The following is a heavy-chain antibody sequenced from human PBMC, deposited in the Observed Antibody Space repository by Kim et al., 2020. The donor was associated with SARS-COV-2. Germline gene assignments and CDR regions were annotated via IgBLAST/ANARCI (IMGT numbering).Heavy chain of an antibody. J-gene: IGHJ4*02. CDR2: INHSGST. V-gene: IGHV4-34*01. CDR1: GGSFSGYY. D-gene: IGHD2-2*01. Sequence: SETLSLTCAVYGGSFSGYYWSWIRQPPGKGLEWIGEINHSGSTNYNPSLNSRVTISVDTSKNQFSLKLSSVTAADTAVYYCARGWDIVVVPAAMGYFDYWGQGTLVTVSS. CDR3: ARGWDIVVVPAAMGYFDY.